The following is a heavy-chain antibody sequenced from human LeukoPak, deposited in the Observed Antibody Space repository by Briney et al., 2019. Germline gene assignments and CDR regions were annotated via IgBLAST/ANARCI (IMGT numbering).Heavy chain of an antibody. J-gene: IGHJ4*01. V-gene: IGHV3-7*01. Sequence: GGFLRLSCSASGVTFNKYWMSWIRQLPGQGLEWVANVNQDGTQKYYVDCVKGRFTSSRDDARNLLYLQMNSLRAEDTAVYYCVRDVSSGWAFDYWGHGTLVTVSS. CDR1: GVTFNKYW. D-gene: IGHD6-19*01. CDR2: VNQDGTQK. CDR3: VRDVSSGWAFDY.